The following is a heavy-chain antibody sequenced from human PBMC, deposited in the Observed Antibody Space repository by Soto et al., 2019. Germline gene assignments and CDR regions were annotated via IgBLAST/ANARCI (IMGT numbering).Heavy chain of an antibody. CDR1: GYTFTSYA. J-gene: IGHJ6*02. Sequence: ASVKVSCKASGYTFTSYAMHWVRQAPGQRLEWMGWINAGNGNTKYSQKFQGRVTITRDTSASTAYMELSSLRSEDTAVYYCARESALRFFEWFRMDVWGQGTTVTVSS. D-gene: IGHD3-3*01. V-gene: IGHV1-3*01. CDR3: ARESALRFFEWFRMDV. CDR2: INAGNGNT.